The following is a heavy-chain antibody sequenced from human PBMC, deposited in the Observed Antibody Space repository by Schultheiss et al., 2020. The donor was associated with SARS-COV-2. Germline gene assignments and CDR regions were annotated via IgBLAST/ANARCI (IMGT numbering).Heavy chain of an antibody. CDR1: GYTFTSYG. V-gene: IGHV1-2*06. Sequence: ASVKVSCKASGYTFTSYGISWVRQAPGQGLEWMGRINPNSGGTNYAQKFQDRVTLTRDTSISTAYMELSSLRPDDTAVYYCARVAYCGGDCSRGYYYGLDVWGQGTTVTVSS. D-gene: IGHD2-21*02. CDR3: ARVAYCGGDCSRGYYYGLDV. J-gene: IGHJ6*02. CDR2: INPNSGGT.